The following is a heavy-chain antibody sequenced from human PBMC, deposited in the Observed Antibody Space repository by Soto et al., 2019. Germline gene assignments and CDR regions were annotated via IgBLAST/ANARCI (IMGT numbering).Heavy chain of an antibody. D-gene: IGHD3-9*01. J-gene: IGHJ4*02. CDR2: LTGGGGTQ. CDR3: TKLPYDILTAYYFDS. Sequence: EVQLLESGGVFVQPGGSLRLSCAASGFSFSNHAMSWVRQAPGKGLEWVSGLTGGGGTQYYADSVKGRFSISRDNSKDKLYLQMNSLRSEDTAMYYCTKLPYDILTAYYFDSWGRGTLVTVSS. CDR1: GFSFSNHA. V-gene: IGHV3-23*01.